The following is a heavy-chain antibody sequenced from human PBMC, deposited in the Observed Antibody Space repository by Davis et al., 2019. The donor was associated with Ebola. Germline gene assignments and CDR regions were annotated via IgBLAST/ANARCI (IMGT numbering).Heavy chain of an antibody. J-gene: IGHJ4*02. Sequence: HTGGSLRLSCAASGFTFSHYWMHWVRQAPGKGLVWVSRIYSDGTTIYYAASVKGRFTISRDNAKNSVYLQLNSLRDEDTAVYYCARDPGFRGWLQSPLYFDYWGQGILVTVSS. CDR1: GFTFSHYW. V-gene: IGHV3-74*01. CDR2: IYSDGTTI. D-gene: IGHD5-24*01. CDR3: ARDPGFRGWLQSPLYFDY.